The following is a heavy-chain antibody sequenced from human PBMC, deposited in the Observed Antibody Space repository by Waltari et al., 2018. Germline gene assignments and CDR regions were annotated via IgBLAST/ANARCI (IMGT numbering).Heavy chain of an antibody. CDR2: IYYSGST. V-gene: IGHV4-59*08. D-gene: IGHD3-9*01. J-gene: IGHJ6*03. Sequence: QVQLQESGPGLVKPSETLSLTCTVSGGSISSYYWSWIRQPPGKGLEWIGYIYYSGSTNYNPSLKSRVTISVDTSKNQFSLKLSSVTAADTAVYYCARTYYDRGYYDYYMDVWGKGTTVTISS. CDR3: ARTYYDRGYYDYYMDV. CDR1: GGSISSYY.